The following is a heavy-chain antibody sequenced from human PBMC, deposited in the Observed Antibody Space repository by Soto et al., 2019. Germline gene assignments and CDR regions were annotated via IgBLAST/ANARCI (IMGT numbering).Heavy chain of an antibody. CDR3: ARESEDLTSNFDY. V-gene: IGHV3-21*01. CDR2: ISSTTNYI. J-gene: IGHJ4*02. Sequence: GGSLRLSCAASGFTFTRYSMNWVRQAPGKGLEWVSSISSTTNYIYYADSMKGRFTVSGDNAKNSVYLEMNSLSAEDTALYYCARESEDLTSNFDYWGQGTLVTVSS. CDR1: GFTFTRYS.